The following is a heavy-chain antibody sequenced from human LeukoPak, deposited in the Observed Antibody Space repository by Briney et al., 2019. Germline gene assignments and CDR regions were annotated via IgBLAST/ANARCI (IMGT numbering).Heavy chain of an antibody. V-gene: IGHV6-1*01. Sequence: SQTLSLTCVISGDSVSSNSSWNWIRQSPSRGLEWLGRTYYRSKWYNDYVVSVKSRINIDPDTSKNQFSLQLNSVTPEDTAVYYCARGGQGDGYSADEAFDIWGQGTMVTVS. J-gene: IGHJ3*02. CDR1: GDSVSSNSS. D-gene: IGHD5-18*01. CDR2: TYYRSKWYN. CDR3: ARGGQGDGYSADEAFDI.